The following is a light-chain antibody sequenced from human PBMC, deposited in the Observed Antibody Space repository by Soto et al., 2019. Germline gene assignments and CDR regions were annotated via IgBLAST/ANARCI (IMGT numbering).Light chain of an antibody. V-gene: IGLV2-14*03. J-gene: IGLJ1*01. CDR3: TSYTSSTPFYV. CDR2: DVS. Sequence: QSVLTQPSSLSGAPRQSIAISCTGGRNGIAYWFYYFSWYQQHPGQAPQLIIYDVSNLPSGVSDRFSGSKSGNTASLTISGLQAEDEAEYYCTSYTSSTPFYVFGTGTKVTVL. CDR1: RNGIAYWFYY.